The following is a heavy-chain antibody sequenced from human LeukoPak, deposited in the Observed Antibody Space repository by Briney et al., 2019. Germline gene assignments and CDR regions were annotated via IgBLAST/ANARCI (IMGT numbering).Heavy chain of an antibody. Sequence: GGSLRLSCAASGFTFSDYYMSWIRQAPGKGLEWVSYISSSGSTIYYADSVKGRFTISRDNAKNSLYLQMNSLRAEDTAVYYCARDLKQWLVQRYCDLWGRGTLVTVSS. CDR3: ARDLKQWLVQRYCDL. D-gene: IGHD6-19*01. CDR2: ISSSGSTI. J-gene: IGHJ2*01. CDR1: GFTFSDYY. V-gene: IGHV3-11*01.